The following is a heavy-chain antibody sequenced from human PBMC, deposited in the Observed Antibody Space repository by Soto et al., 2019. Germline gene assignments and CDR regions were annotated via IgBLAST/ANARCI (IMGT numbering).Heavy chain of an antibody. J-gene: IGHJ4*02. D-gene: IGHD4-17*01. V-gene: IGHV4-59*08. CDR2: IYYSGST. CDR3: ARHRLRYYFDY. Sequence: SETLSLTCTVSGGSISSYYWSWIRQPPGKGLEWIGYIYYSGSTNYNPSLKSRVTISVDTSKNQFSLKLSSVTAADTAVYYCARHRLRYYFDYWGQGTLVTVSS. CDR1: GGSISSYY.